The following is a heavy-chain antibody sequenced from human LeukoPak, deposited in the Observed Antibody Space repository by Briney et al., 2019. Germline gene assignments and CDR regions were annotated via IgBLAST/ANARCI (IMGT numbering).Heavy chain of an antibody. CDR1: GGSVSSTAYY. V-gene: IGHV4-39*01. CDR3: ARLSKGRFFDYIFDY. J-gene: IGHJ4*02. Sequence: SETLSLTCTVSGGSVSSTAYYWGWIRQPPGKGLEWIGNIYYSGSTYYNPSLTSRVTMSVDTSNNQFSLKMRSVTAADTAVYYCARLSKGRFFDYIFDYWGQGTLVTVSS. CDR2: IYYSGST. D-gene: IGHD3-9*01.